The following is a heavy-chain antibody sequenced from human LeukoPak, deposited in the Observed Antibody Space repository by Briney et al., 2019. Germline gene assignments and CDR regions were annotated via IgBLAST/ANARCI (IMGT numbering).Heavy chain of an antibody. CDR1: GFTFSNYV. CDR3: AREGDSGTYDY. D-gene: IGHD3-10*01. V-gene: IGHV3-64*02. J-gene: IGHJ4*02. CDR2: ITGNGDTT. Sequence: GGSLRLSCAASGFTFSNYVLHWVRQAPGKGLESVSAITGNGDTTYYADSVKGRFTISRDNPKNTLYLQMGSLRTEDMAVYYCAREGDSGTYDYWGQGTMVTVS.